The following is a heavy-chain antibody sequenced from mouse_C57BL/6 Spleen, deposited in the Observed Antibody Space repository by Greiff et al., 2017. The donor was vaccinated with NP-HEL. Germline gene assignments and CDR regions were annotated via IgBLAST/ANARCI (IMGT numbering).Heavy chain of an antibody. CDR3: ERSQGQIYYDYDGYAMDY. V-gene: IGHV1-18*01. CDR2: INPNNGGT. CDR1: GYTFTDYN. D-gene: IGHD2-4*01. Sequence: EVQLQQSGPELVKPGASVKIPCKASGYTFTDYNMDWVKQSHGKSLEWIGDINPNNGGTIYNQKFKGKATLTVDKSSSTAYMELRSLTSEDTAVYYCERSQGQIYYDYDGYAMDYWGQGTSVTVTS. J-gene: IGHJ4*01.